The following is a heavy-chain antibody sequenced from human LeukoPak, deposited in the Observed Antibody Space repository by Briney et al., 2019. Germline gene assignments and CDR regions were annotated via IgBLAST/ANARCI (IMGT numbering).Heavy chain of an antibody. D-gene: IGHD5-12*01. CDR2: IKSKTNDETT. J-gene: IGHJ4*02. V-gene: IGHV3-15*01. Sequence: PGGSLRLSCAASGFTFNNAWISWVRQAPGKGLEWVGRIKSKTNDETTDYAAPVKGTFTISRDDSKNTLYLQMNSLKTEDTAVYYCTAGTGYSDHDYWGQGTLVTVSS. CDR1: GFTFNNAW. CDR3: TAGTGYSDHDY.